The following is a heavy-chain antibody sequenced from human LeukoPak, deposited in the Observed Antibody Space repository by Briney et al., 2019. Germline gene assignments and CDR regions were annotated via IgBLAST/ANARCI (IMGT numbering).Heavy chain of an antibody. V-gene: IGHV3-30*01. CDR1: GFTFSSYA. D-gene: IGHD2-2*01. CDR2: KSYDGSNK. CDR3: ARSPSSQLLASRFDP. J-gene: IGHJ5*02. Sequence: GGSLRLSCAASGFTFSSYAMHWVRQAPGKGLEWVAVKSYDGSNKYYADSVKGRFTISRDNSKNTLYLQMNSLRAEDTAVYYCARSPSSQLLASRFDPWGQGTLVTVSS.